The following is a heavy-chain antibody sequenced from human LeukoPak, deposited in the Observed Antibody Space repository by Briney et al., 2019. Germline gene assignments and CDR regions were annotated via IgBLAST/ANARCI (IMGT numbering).Heavy chain of an antibody. V-gene: IGHV3-30*18. D-gene: IGHD2-2*01. CDR2: ISYDGRNK. Sequence: PGGSLRLSFAASGFTFNNYGMHWDRQAPGKGLEWVAVISYDGRNKHYPDSVKGRFTISRDISTDTLWLQMDSLRTEDTAVYYCAKGPLRGTAAAIDYWGQGTLVTVSS. CDR3: AKGPLRGTAAAIDY. CDR1: GFTFNNYG. J-gene: IGHJ4*02.